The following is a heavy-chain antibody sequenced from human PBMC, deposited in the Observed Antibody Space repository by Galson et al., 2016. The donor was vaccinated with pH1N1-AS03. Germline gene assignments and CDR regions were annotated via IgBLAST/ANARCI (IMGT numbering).Heavy chain of an antibody. D-gene: IGHD3-3*01. CDR2: IYWTEGK. J-gene: IGHJ4*02. CDR1: GFSLTTRGVG. V-gene: IGHV2-5*01. Sequence: PALVKPTQTLTLTCTFSGFSLTTRGVGVGWIHQPPGKALEWLALIYWTEGKHYSPSLQSRLAITMDTSKNHVLLTMTNMDPVDTGTYYCARVPRLWSGFDSWGQGTLVTVSS. CDR3: ARVPRLWSGFDS.